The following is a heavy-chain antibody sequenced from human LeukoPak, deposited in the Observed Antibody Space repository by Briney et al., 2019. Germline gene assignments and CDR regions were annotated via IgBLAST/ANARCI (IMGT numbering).Heavy chain of an antibody. CDR3: AREGGFYRPLDY. CDR2: VHLDGRT. D-gene: IGHD3-3*01. CDR1: GGSIGIYY. J-gene: IGHJ4*02. Sequence: SETLSLTCTVSGGSIGIYYWNWIRQPPGKGLEWIGEVHLDGRTNYNPSLKSRLIMSVDLPENHISLKLTSVTAADTAVYYCAREGGFYRPLDYSGQGTLVTVSS. V-gene: IGHV4-59*12.